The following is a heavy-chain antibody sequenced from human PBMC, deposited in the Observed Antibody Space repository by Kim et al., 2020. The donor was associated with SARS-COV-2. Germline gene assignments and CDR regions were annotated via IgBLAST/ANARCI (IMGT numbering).Heavy chain of an antibody. CDR2: IFHSGST. Sequence: SETLSLTCTVSGGSISGYYWSWIRQPPGKGLEWIGDIFHSGSTNYNPSLKSRVSISVDTSKSQFSLKLSSVTAADTAVYYCARGGLGYFDYWGQGTLVTVSS. CDR1: GGSISGYY. CDR3: ARGGLGYFDY. V-gene: IGHV4-59*01. J-gene: IGHJ4*02. D-gene: IGHD3-16*01.